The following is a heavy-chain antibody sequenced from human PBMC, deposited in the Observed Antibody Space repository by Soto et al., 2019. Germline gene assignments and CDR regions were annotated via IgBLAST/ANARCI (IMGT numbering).Heavy chain of an antibody. D-gene: IGHD5-18*01. CDR1: GGTFSSFV. J-gene: IGHJ4*02. Sequence: QVQLVQSGAEVKKPGSSVKVSCKASGGTFSSFVISWVRQAPGQGPEWMGGIIPSFNRPNYAQKFQGRVTITADESTTTSYMELSSLRSGDTAVYYCAISKVGYSFGSPFDFWGQGTLVTVSS. CDR3: AISKVGYSFGSPFDF. CDR2: IIPSFNRP. V-gene: IGHV1-69*01.